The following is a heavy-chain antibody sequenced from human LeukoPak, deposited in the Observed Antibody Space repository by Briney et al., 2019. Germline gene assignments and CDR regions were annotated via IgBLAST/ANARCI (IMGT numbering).Heavy chain of an antibody. CDR2: IYTSGTT. D-gene: IGHD5-18*01. J-gene: IGHJ6*03. Sequence: SETLSLTCAVYGGSFSGYYWSWIRQPAGKGLEWIGRIYTSGTTNYNPSLKSRVTISVDTSKNQFSLKLSSVTAADTAVYYCARTTEGGYSYGSFYYYYMDVWGKGATVTISS. CDR1: GGSFSGYY. CDR3: ARTTEGGYSYGSFYYYYMDV. V-gene: IGHV4-59*10.